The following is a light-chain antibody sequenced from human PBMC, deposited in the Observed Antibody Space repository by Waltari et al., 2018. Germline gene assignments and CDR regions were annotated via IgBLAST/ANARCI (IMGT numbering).Light chain of an antibody. V-gene: IGLV3-21*04. CDR3: HVWDSSSDQQE. J-gene: IGLJ2*01. CDR2: YDT. Sequence: SYVLTQPPSVSVAPGKAATITCGGTNIGSKSVHWYQQKPGQAPVLVIKYDTDRPSGIPARISGSNSGNTATLTISRVEAGDEADYYCHVWDSSSDQQEFGGGTKLTVL. CDR1: NIGSKS.